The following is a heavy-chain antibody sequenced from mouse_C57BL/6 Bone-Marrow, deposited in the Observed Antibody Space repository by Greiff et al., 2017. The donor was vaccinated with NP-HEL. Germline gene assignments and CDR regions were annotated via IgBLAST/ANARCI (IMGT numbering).Heavy chain of an antibody. CDR3: AREGVGDYYGSSYLYWYFDV. Sequence: VKLVESGAELARPGASVKMSCKASGYTFTSYTMHWVKQRPGQGLEWIGYINPSSGYTKYNQKFKDKATLTADKSSSTAYMQLSSLTSEDSAVYYCAREGVGDYYGSSYLYWYFDVWGTGTTVTVSS. V-gene: IGHV1-4*01. D-gene: IGHD1-1*01. CDR1: GYTFTSYT. J-gene: IGHJ1*03. CDR2: INPSSGYT.